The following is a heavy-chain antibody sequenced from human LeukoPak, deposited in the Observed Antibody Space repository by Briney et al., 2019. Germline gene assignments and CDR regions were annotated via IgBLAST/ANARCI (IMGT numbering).Heavy chain of an antibody. CDR2: MYYSAST. J-gene: IGHJ5*02. CDR3: ARPYYYDSRIDP. V-gene: IGHV4-30-4*01. D-gene: IGHD3-22*01. Sequence: SQTLSLTCTVSGGSISSGDYYWSWIRQPPGKGLEWIAYMYYSASTYYNPSLKSRVTMSADTSKNQLSLKLSSVTAADTAVYYCARPYYYDSRIDPWGQGILVTVSS. CDR1: GGSISSGDYY.